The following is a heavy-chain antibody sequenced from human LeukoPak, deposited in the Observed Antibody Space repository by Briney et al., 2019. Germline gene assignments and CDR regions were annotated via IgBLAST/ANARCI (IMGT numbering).Heavy chain of an antibody. J-gene: IGHJ4*02. CDR2: IKSKTDGGTT. D-gene: IGHD1-26*01. CDR1: GFTFSNAW. CDR3: TTPSGSYYGLVYFDY. V-gene: IGHV3-15*01. Sequence: GGSLRLSCAASGFTFSNAWMSWVRQAPGKGLEWVGRIKSKTDGGTTDYAAPVKGRFTISRDDSKNTLYLQMNSLKTEDTAVYYCTTPSGSYYGLVYFDYWGQGTLVTVSS.